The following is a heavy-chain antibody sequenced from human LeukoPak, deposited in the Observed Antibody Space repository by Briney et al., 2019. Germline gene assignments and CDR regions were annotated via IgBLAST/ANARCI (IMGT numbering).Heavy chain of an antibody. CDR2: IIPIFGTA. D-gene: IGHD3-3*01. CDR1: GGTFSSYA. Sequence: GASVKVSCTASGGTFSSYAISWVRQAPGQGLEWMGGIIPIFGTANYAQKFQGRVTITADESTSTAYMELSSLRSEDTAVYYCARGQDYDFWSGEVYGMDVWGQGTTVTVSS. J-gene: IGHJ6*02. CDR3: ARGQDYDFWSGEVYGMDV. V-gene: IGHV1-69*13.